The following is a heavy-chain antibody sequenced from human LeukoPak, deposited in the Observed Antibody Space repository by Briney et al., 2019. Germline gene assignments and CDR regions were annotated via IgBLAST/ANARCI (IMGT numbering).Heavy chain of an antibody. J-gene: IGHJ4*02. D-gene: IGHD3-10*01. CDR2: ISGSGDTT. CDR1: GFTFSTYA. Sequence: GGSLRLSCAASGFTFSTYAMSWVRQAPGKGLEWVSVISGSGDTTNYADSVKGRFTISRDNAKNSLYLQMNSLRAEDTAVYYCARISWFGGLDYWGQGTLVTVSS. V-gene: IGHV3-23*01. CDR3: ARISWFGGLDY.